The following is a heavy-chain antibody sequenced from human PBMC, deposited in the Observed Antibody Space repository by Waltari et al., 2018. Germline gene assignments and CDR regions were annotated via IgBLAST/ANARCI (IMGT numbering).Heavy chain of an antibody. V-gene: IGHV3-66*02. CDR1: GFTASPNP. CDR2: IYPAGST. Sequence: EVDLVESGGGLVHPGGSLILSCAASGFTASPNPMTWGRQVPGRGLEWVSIIYPAGSTYNADSVEGRFTISRDVSKNMVHLQMNSLRPEDTAIYYCARARDEQTAMVYFDHWGQGTLVSVSS. CDR3: ARARDEQTAMVYFDH. J-gene: IGHJ4*02. D-gene: IGHD5-18*01.